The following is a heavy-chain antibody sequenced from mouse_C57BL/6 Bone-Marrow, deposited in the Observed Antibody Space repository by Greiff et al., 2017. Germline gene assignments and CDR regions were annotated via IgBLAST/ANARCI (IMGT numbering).Heavy chain of an antibody. CDR1: GFTFTDYY. V-gene: IGHV7-3*01. CDR3: ARYALWYYGSSDYFDY. Sequence: DVKLVESGGGLVQPGGSLSLSCAASGFTFTDYYMSWVRQPPGQALEWLGFIRNKANGYTTESSASVKGRFTISRDNSQSILYLQMNAPRAEDSATYYCARYALWYYGSSDYFDYWGQGTTLTVSS. J-gene: IGHJ2*01. CDR2: IRNKANGYTT. D-gene: IGHD1-1*01.